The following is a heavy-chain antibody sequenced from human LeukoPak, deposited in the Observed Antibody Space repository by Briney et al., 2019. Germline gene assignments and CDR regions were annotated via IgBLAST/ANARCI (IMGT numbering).Heavy chain of an antibody. CDR2: IRNDGSDK. D-gene: IGHD3-22*01. Sequence: GGSLRLSCAASGFTFSRYGMHWVRQAPGKGLEWVAFIRNDGSDKYYADSVKGRFTISRDNSKNTLFLQMNSLRAEDTAEYYCAKVQGIYYDSSWFDPWGQGTLVTVSS. CDR3: AKVQGIYYDSSWFDP. V-gene: IGHV3-30*02. J-gene: IGHJ5*02. CDR1: GFTFSRYG.